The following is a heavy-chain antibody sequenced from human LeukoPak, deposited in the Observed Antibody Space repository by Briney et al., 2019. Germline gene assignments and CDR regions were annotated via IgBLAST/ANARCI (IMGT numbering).Heavy chain of an antibody. CDR2: IYHSGST. D-gene: IGHD3-9*01. V-gene: IGHV4-30-2*01. CDR1: GGSISSGGYS. J-gene: IGHJ4*02. CDR3: ARDSSAEYYDIFPLLDY. Sequence: SQTLSLTCAVSGGSISSGGYSWSWIRQPPGKGLEWSGYIYHSGSTYYNPSLKSRVTMSVDTSKNQFSLKLSSVTAADTAVYYCARDSSAEYYDIFPLLDYWGQGTLVTVSS.